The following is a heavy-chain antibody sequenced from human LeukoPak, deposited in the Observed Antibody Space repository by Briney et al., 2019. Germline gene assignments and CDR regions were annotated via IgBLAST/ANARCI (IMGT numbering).Heavy chain of an antibody. CDR2: IYHSGST. J-gene: IGHJ6*04. D-gene: IGHD2-2*01. Sequence: SQTLSLTCTVSGGSISSGGYYWSWIRQPPGKGLEWIGYIYHSGSTYYNPSLKSRVTISVDRSKNQFSLKLSSVTAADTAVYYCARDGGYCSSTSCERPFDVWGKGTTVTVSS. CDR1: GGSISSGGYY. V-gene: IGHV4-30-2*01. CDR3: ARDGGYCSSTSCERPFDV.